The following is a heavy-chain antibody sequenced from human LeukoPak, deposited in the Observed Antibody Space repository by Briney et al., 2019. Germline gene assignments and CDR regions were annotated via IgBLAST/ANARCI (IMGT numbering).Heavy chain of an antibody. CDR1: GYTFTGYY. Sequence: ASVKVSCKASGYTFTGYYMHWVRQAPGQGREWMGWINPNSGGTNYAQKFQGRVTMTRDTSISTAYMELSRLRSDDTAVYYCARDYCGGDCYSDYYYYMDVWGKGTTVTVSS. V-gene: IGHV1-2*02. D-gene: IGHD2-21*02. J-gene: IGHJ6*03. CDR2: INPNSGGT. CDR3: ARDYCGGDCYSDYYYYMDV.